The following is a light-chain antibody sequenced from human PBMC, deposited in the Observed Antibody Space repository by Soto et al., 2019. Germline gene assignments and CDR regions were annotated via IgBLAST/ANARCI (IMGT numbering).Light chain of an antibody. V-gene: IGKV3-11*01. CDR1: QSVSSH. CDR3: QQRSNWPT. CDR2: DAS. J-gene: IGKJ5*01. Sequence: VVLTQSPATLSLSPGDRATLSCRASQSVSSHFAWYQQKSGQAPRLLIYDASKRATGIPARFSGSGSGTDFTLTISSLEPEDFAVYYCQQRSNWPTFGQGTRLENK.